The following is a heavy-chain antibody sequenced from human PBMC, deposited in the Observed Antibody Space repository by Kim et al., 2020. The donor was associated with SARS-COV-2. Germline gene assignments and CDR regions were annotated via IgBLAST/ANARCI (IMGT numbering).Heavy chain of an antibody. Sequence: SETLSLTCTVSGGSISSGGYYWSWIRQHPGKGLEWIGYIYYSGSTYDNPSLKSRVTISVDTSKNQFSLKLSSVTAADTAVYYCARGLGSSWFYYYYGMDVWGPGTTVTVSS. CDR2: IYYSGST. CDR3: ARGLGSSWFYYYYGMDV. J-gene: IGHJ6*02. D-gene: IGHD6-13*01. V-gene: IGHV4-31*03. CDR1: GGSISSGGYY.